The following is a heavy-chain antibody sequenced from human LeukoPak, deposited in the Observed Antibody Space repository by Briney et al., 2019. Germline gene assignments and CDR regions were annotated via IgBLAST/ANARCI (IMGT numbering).Heavy chain of an antibody. V-gene: IGHV4-4*07. J-gene: IGHJ6*03. CDR3: ARDRYGSGSPSQGGYYYYYMDV. D-gene: IGHD3-10*01. Sequence: PSETLSLTCTVSGGSISSYYWSWIRQPAGKGLEWIGRIYTSGSTNYNPSLKSRVTMSVDTSKNQFSLKLSSVTAADTAVYYCARDRYGSGSPSQGGYYYYYMDVWGKGTTVTISS. CDR1: GGSISSYY. CDR2: IYTSGST.